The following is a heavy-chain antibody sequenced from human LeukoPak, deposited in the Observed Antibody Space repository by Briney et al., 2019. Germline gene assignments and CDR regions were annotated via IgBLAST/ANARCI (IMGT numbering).Heavy chain of an antibody. V-gene: IGHV3-23*01. CDR1: GFTFSSYA. D-gene: IGHD5-24*01. CDR3: AKSQWVSLHFSFDY. Sequence: GGSLRLSCAASGFTFSSYAMSWVRQAPGKGLEWVSAISGSAGSTYYADSVKGRFTISRDNSKNTVYLQMNSLRAEDTALYYCAKSQWVSLHFSFDYWGQGALVTVSS. CDR2: ISGSAGST. J-gene: IGHJ4*02.